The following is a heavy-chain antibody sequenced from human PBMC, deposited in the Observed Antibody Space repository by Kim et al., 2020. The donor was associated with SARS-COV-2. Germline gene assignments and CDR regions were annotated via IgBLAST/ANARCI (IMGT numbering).Heavy chain of an antibody. D-gene: IGHD3-16*01. J-gene: IGHJ6*02. CDR3: ATPGGVRPKASYYYYGMDV. Sequence: GGSLRLSCAASGFTFSSYGMHWVRQAPGKGLEWVAVISYDGSNKYYADSVKGRFTISRDNSKNTLYLQMNSLRAEDTAVYYCATPGGVRPKASYYYYGMDVWGQGTTVTVSS. V-gene: IGHV3-30*03. CDR2: ISYDGSNK. CDR1: GFTFSSYG.